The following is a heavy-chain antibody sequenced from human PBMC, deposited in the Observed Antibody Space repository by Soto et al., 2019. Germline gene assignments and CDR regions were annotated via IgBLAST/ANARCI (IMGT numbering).Heavy chain of an antibody. Sequence: GESLKISCKGSGYNFPDYWIAWVRQMPGKDLEWMGFIYPGNSETRYSPSFQGQVTISADKSLSTAHLQWGSLKASDTAMYYCARPKSSGRLTPFDDWGQGTLVTVSS. CDR3: ARPKSSGRLTPFDD. CDR1: GYNFPDYW. J-gene: IGHJ4*02. D-gene: IGHD6-19*01. V-gene: IGHV5-51*01. CDR2: IYPGNSET.